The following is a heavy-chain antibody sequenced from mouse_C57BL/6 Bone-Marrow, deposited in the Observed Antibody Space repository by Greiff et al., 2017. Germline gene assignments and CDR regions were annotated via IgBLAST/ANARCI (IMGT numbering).Heavy chain of an antibody. CDR2: INPGSGGT. Sequence: QVQLQQSGAELVRPGTSVKVSCKASGYAFTNYLIEWVKQRPGQGLEWIGVINPGSGGTNYNEKFKGKATLTADKSSSTAYMQLSSLTSEDSAVYFGARMDYGSSYGAMDYWGQGTSVTVSS. D-gene: IGHD1-1*01. CDR3: ARMDYGSSYGAMDY. CDR1: GYAFTNYL. J-gene: IGHJ4*01. V-gene: IGHV1-54*01.